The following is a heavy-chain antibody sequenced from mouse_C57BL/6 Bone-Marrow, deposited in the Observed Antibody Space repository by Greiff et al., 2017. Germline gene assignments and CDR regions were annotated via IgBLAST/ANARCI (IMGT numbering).Heavy chain of an antibody. J-gene: IGHJ3*01. CDR1: GFNIKDDY. Sequence: VHVKQSGAELVRPGASVKLSCTASGFNIKDDYMHWVKQRPEQGLEWIGWIDPENGDTEYASKFQGKATITADTSSNTAYLQLSSLTSEDTAVYYCTTWDGYYDFAYWGQGTLVTVSA. V-gene: IGHV14-4*01. D-gene: IGHD2-3*01. CDR2: IDPENGDT. CDR3: TTWDGYYDFAY.